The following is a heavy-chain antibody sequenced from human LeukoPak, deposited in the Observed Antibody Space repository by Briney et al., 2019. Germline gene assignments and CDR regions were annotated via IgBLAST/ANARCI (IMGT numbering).Heavy chain of an antibody. CDR2: IIPIFGTA. J-gene: IGHJ6*03. CDR3: TRQRPDYGDYLKPHYYYYMDV. Sequence: ASVKVSCKASGGTFSSYAISWVRQAPGQGLEWMGGIIPIFGTANYAQKFQGRVTITADKSTSTAYMELSSLRSEDTAVYYCTRQRPDYGDYLKPHYYYYMDVWGKGTTVTVSS. V-gene: IGHV1-69*06. D-gene: IGHD4-17*01. CDR1: GGTFSSYA.